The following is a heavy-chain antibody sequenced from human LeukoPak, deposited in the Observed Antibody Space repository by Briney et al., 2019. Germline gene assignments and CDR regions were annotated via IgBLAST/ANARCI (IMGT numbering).Heavy chain of an antibody. D-gene: IGHD3-3*01. CDR2: INPNSGGT. Sequence: ASVKVSCKASGYTFTGYYMHWVRQAPGQGLEWMGWINPNSGGTNYAQKFQGRVTMTRDTSISTAYMELSRLRSDDTAVYYCARGGGDSIFGVVIGPFDYWGQGTLVTVS. CDR3: ARGGGDSIFGVVIGPFDY. V-gene: IGHV1-2*02. J-gene: IGHJ4*02. CDR1: GYTFTGYY.